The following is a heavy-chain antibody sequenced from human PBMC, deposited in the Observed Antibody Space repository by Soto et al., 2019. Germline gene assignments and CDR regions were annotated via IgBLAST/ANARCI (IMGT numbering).Heavy chain of an antibody. CDR3: ARGYCSSTSCYHYGMDV. Sequence: GGSLRLSCAASGFTFSSYAMHWVRQAPGKGLEWVAVISYDGSNKYYADSVKGRFTISRDNSKNTLYLQMNSLRAEDTAVYYCARGYCSSTSCYHYGMDVWGQGTTVTVSS. CDR1: GFTFSSYA. D-gene: IGHD2-2*01. V-gene: IGHV3-30-3*01. J-gene: IGHJ6*02. CDR2: ISYDGSNK.